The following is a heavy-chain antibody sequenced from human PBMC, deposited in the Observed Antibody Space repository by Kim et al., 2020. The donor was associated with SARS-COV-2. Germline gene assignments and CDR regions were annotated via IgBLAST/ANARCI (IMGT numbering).Heavy chain of an antibody. CDR2: IWFDGTLK. V-gene: IGHV3-33*08. CDR1: GFNFSDYD. Sequence: GGSLRLSCAASGFNFSDYDMHWVRQAPGKGLEWVALIWFDGTLKYYGDSVKGRFTISKDNSKNTLFLQMNSLGAEDTAVYYCARNCGFLRMDVWGQG. CDR3: ARNCGFLRMDV. J-gene: IGHJ6*02. D-gene: IGHD2-21*01.